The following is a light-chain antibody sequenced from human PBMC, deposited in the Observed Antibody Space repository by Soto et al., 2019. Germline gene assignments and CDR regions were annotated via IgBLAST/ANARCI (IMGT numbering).Light chain of an antibody. CDR1: QSVSNN. V-gene: IGKV3-15*01. J-gene: IGKJ2*01. CDR3: QHYNYWPYT. Sequence: EIVLKQSPGTLSLSPGERATLSCRASQSVSNNYLAWYQQKPGQAPRLLIYDASTRATGVPARFSGSGPGTDFTLTISSLQSEDFAVYYCQHYNYWPYTFGQGTKVDIK. CDR2: DAS.